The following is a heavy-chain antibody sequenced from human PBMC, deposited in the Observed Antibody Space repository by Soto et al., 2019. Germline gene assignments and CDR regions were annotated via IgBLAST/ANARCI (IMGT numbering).Heavy chain of an antibody. CDR3: ARDPQAYSSGWYWFDP. Sequence: ASVKVSCKASGYTFTSYGISWVRQAPGQGLEWMGWISAYNGNTNYAQKLQGRVTMTTDTSTSTAYMELRSLRSDDTAVYYCARDPQAYSSGWYWFDPWGQGTLVTVSS. CDR2: ISAYNGNT. V-gene: IGHV1-18*01. J-gene: IGHJ5*02. CDR1: GYTFTSYG. D-gene: IGHD6-19*01.